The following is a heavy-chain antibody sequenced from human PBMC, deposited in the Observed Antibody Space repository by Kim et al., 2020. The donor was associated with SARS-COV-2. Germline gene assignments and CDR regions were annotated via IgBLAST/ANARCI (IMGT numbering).Heavy chain of an antibody. D-gene: IGHD1-7*01. J-gene: IGHJ3*02. CDR3: ARRETKWDAFDI. CDR1: GGTFSIYV. CDR2: IIPIFGTA. V-gene: IGHV1-69*13. Sequence: SVKVSCKASGGTFSIYVINWVRQAPGQGLEWMGGIIPIFGTANYAQKFHDRVMITADESTSTAYMEVSSVRSDDTAVYYCARRETKWDAFDIWGQGTMV.